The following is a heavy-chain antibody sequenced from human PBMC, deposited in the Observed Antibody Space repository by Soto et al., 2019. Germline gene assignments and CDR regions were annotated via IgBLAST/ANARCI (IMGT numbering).Heavy chain of an antibody. CDR2: IYHSGST. J-gene: IGHJ4*02. Sequence: SETLSLTCAVSGGSISSGGYSWSWIRQPPGKGLEWIGYIYHSGSTYYNPSLKSRVTISVDRSKNQFSLKLSSVTAADTAVYYCASSNYYDSSGYYYFDYCGQGPLVTVSS. CDR1: GGSISSGGYS. D-gene: IGHD3-22*01. CDR3: ASSNYYDSSGYYYFDY. V-gene: IGHV4-30-2*01.